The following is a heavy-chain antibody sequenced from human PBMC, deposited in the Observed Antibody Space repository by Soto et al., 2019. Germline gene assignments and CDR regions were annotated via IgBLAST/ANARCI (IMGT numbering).Heavy chain of an antibody. CDR3: ARGQPKFGAYYYDSSCPSMDV. CDR1: GYPFTGYD. Sequence: ASVKVSCKASGYPFTGYDINWVRQATGQGLEWMGWMNPNSGNTGYAQKFQGRVTMTRNTSISTAYMELSSLRSEDTAVYYCARGQPKFGAYYYDSSCPSMDVWGQGTTVTVSS. CDR2: MNPNSGNT. J-gene: IGHJ6*02. D-gene: IGHD3-22*01. V-gene: IGHV1-8*01.